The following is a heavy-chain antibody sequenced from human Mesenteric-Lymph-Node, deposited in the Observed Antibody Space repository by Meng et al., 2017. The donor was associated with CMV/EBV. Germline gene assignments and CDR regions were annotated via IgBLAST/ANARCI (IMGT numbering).Heavy chain of an antibody. D-gene: IGHD3-16*01. J-gene: IGHJ4*02. CDR2: IWYDGSNI. CDR1: GITFSAYG. V-gene: IGHV3-33*01. Sequence: GESLKISCVVSGITFSAYGMHWFRQAPGKGLEWVAVIWYDGSNIHYGDSVKGRFTISRDNSKNTLYLQMDSLRAEDTAVYYCARERGGWDYWGQGTLVTVSS. CDR3: ARERGGWDY.